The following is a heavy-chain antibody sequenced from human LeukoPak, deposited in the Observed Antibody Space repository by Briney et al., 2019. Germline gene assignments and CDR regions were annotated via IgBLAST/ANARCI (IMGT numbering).Heavy chain of an antibody. CDR2: MSGSGRST. V-gene: IGHV3-23*01. Sequence: GGSLRLSCAASGFTFSSYAMSWVRQGPGKGLEWVSVMSGSGRSTYHADSVKGRFTISRDNSKNTLYLQMNSLRAEDTAVYYCAKDFCSSPTCSANYIDFWGQGTLVTVSS. CDR3: AKDFCSSPTCSANYIDF. J-gene: IGHJ4*02. CDR1: GFTFSSYA. D-gene: IGHD2-2*01.